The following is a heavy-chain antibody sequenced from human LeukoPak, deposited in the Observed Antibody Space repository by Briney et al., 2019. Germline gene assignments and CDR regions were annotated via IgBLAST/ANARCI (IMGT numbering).Heavy chain of an antibody. Sequence: GGSLRLSCAASGFTFSSYRMNWVRQAPGKGLEWVSYISSSSSTIYYADSVKGRLTISRDNAKNSLYLQMNSLRDEDTAVYYCARDRVSWYSGPLFDYWGQGTLVTVSS. J-gene: IGHJ4*02. CDR3: ARDRVSWYSGPLFDY. CDR2: ISSSSSTI. CDR1: GFTFSSYR. V-gene: IGHV3-48*02. D-gene: IGHD6-13*01.